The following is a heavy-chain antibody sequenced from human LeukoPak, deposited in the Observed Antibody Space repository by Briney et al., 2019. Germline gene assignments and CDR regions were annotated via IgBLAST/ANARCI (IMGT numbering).Heavy chain of an antibody. D-gene: IGHD5-24*01. CDR3: AKDIQLST. J-gene: IGHJ3*01. CDR1: GFTFSVAA. Sequence: GGSLRLSCAASGFTFSVAAMTWVPQAPGQGLEWVSLIGASGESTYYADSVKGRFTISRDNSKNTLSLQMNSLRVEDTAMYFCAKDIQLSTWGLGTMVTVSS. CDR2: IGASGEST. V-gene: IGHV3-23*01.